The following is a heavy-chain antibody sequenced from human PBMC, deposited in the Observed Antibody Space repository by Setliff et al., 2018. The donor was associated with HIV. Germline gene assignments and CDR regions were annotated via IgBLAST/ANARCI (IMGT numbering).Heavy chain of an antibody. CDR3: AKDGYSDYLNSYFDY. V-gene: IGHV3-23*01. Sequence: GGSLRLSCAASGFTLRSYAMYWVRQAPRKGLEWVAGISGAGATTYYADSVKGRLTISRDNSKDTLYLQMNSLRAEDTAVYYCAKDGYSDYLNSYFDYWGQGTLVTVSS. CDR1: GFTLRSYA. J-gene: IGHJ4*02. D-gene: IGHD4-17*01. CDR2: ISGAGATT.